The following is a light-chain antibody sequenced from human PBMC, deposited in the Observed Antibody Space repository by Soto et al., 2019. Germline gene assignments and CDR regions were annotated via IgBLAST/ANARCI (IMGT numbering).Light chain of an antibody. CDR1: QNINNS. J-gene: IGKJ1*01. CDR3: QHYNPDSPTLT. Sequence: DIQLTPSPSILAASVGDRVTLTCRASQNINNSLAWYQQKPGKAPNLLIYDVSGLHSGVPSRLSDSGSETESTLTISSGQPHDFASVYYQHYNPDSPTLTFGQGTKVEVK. V-gene: IGKV1-5*01. CDR2: DVS.